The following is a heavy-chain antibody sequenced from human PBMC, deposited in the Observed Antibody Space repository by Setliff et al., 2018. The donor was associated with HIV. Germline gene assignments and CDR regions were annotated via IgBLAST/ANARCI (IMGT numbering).Heavy chain of an antibody. J-gene: IGHJ4*02. V-gene: IGHV4-39*01. D-gene: IGHD3-16*01. CDR3: ARARGSTLYINTFDS. CDR2: ISYSGST. Sequence: KTSETLSLTCNVSGGSFSNSYYFWGWIRQPPGKGLEWIGSISYSGSTYYNPSLKSRVTMSVDTSKNQFSLKLSSVTAADTAVYYCARARGSTLYINTFDSWGQGTLVTVSS. CDR1: GGSFSNSYYF.